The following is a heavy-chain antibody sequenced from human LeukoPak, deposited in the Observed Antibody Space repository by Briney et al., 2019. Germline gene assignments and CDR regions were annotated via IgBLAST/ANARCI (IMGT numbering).Heavy chain of an antibody. J-gene: IGHJ6*03. CDR1: GYSISSGYY. CDR3: ARHVSGRWFGDDYPYYADV. Sequence: SETLSLTCTVSGYSISSGYYWGWIRQPPGRGLEWIGSIYHSGSTYYNPSLKSRVTISVDTSKNQFSLKLNSVTTADTALYYCARHVSGRWFGDDYPYYADVWGKGTTVTIS. V-gene: IGHV4-38-2*02. CDR2: IYHSGST. D-gene: IGHD3-10*01.